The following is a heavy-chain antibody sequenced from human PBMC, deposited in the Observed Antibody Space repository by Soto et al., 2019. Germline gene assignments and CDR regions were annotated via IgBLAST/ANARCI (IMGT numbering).Heavy chain of an antibody. J-gene: IGHJ4*02. CDR1: GFTFSSHA. CDR2: ISGSDAGT. CDR3: TKDPSTRSSCYFDF. D-gene: IGHD6-13*01. Sequence: EVQLLESGGGLVQPGGSLRLSCEASGFTFSSHAMSWVRQAPGKGLEWVSAISGSDAGTFDADSVRGRFTISRDNSKNTLYLHMTSLRVEDTAIYYCTKDPSTRSSCYFDFWGQGSLVTVSS. V-gene: IGHV3-23*01.